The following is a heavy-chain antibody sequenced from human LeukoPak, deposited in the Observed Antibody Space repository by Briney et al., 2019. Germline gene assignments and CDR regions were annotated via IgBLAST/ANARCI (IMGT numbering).Heavy chain of an antibody. J-gene: IGHJ6*03. CDR2: INPNSGGT. CDR3: ARDRTYYDSSGAMDV. V-gene: IGHV1-2*02. CDR1: GYTFTGYY. Sequence: GASVKVSCKASGYTFTGYYMHWVRQAPGQGLEWMGWINPNSGGTNYAQKFQGRVTMTRDTSISTAYMELSRLRSDDTAVYYCARDRTYYDSSGAMDVWGKGTTVTVSS. D-gene: IGHD3-22*01.